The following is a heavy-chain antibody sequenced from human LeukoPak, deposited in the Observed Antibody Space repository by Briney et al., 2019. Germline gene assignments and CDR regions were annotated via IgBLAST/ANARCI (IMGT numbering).Heavy chain of an antibody. V-gene: IGHV1-2*02. CDR1: GYTFTGYY. J-gene: IGHJ4*02. D-gene: IGHD5-18*01. Sequence: ASVKVSCKASGYTFTGYYMHWVRQAPGQRLEWMGWINPNSGGTNYAQKFQGRVTMTRDTSISTAYMELSRLRSDDTAVYYCASSPVGIGYSYGLDYWGQGTLVTVSS. CDR3: ASSPVGIGYSYGLDY. CDR2: INPNSGGT.